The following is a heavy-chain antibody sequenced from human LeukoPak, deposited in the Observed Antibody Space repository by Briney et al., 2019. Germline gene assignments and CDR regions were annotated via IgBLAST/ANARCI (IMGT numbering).Heavy chain of an antibody. Sequence: SETLSLTCTAAGGSIRSYYWSWIRQPPGKGLEWIGYIYFSGSTSYNPSLKSRVTISLDRSKNQFSLKLGSVAAADTAVYYCARSYDTNFDYWGQGTLVTVSS. D-gene: IGHD3-3*01. CDR2: IYFSGST. V-gene: IGHV4-59*01. CDR1: GGSIRSYY. CDR3: ARSYDTNFDY. J-gene: IGHJ4*02.